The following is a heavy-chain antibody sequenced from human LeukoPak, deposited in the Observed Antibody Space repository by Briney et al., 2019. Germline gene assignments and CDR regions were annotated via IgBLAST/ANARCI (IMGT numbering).Heavy chain of an antibody. J-gene: IGHJ1*01. D-gene: IGHD3-22*01. CDR3: ARQDSSGYRYFQH. CDR2: ISSSSSTI. Sequence: PGGSLRLSCAASGFTFSSYSMNWVRQAPGKGLEWVSYISSSSSTIYYADSVKGRFTISRDNAKNSLYLQMNCLRDEDTAVYYCARQDSSGYRYFQHWGQGTLVTVSS. V-gene: IGHV3-48*02. CDR1: GFTFSSYS.